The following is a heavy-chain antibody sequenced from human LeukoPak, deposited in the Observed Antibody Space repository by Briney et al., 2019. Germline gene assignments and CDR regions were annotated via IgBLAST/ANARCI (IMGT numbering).Heavy chain of an antibody. CDR3: ARSRGGYSLYYFDY. V-gene: IGHV1-2*02. D-gene: IGHD5-18*01. CDR1: GYTFTGYY. Sequence: GASVKVSCKASGYTFTGYYMHWVRQAPGQGLEWMGWINPNSGGTDYAQKFQGRVTMTRDTSISTAYMELSRLRSDDTAVYYCARSRGGYSLYYFDYWGQGTLVTVSS. CDR2: INPNSGGT. J-gene: IGHJ4*02.